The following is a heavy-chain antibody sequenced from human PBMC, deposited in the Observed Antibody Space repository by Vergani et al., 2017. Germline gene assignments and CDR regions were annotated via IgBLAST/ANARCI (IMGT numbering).Heavy chain of an antibody. Sequence: EVQLVESGGGLIQPGGSLRLSCAASGFTVSSNYMSWVRQAPGKGLEWVSSISSSSSYIYYADSVKGRFTISRDNSKNTLYLQMNSLRAEDTAVYYCAKDRRIVVVMTFDYWGQGTLVTVSS. J-gene: IGHJ4*02. V-gene: IGHV3-21*04. CDR3: AKDRRIVVVMTFDY. D-gene: IGHD3-22*01. CDR2: ISSSSSYI. CDR1: GFTVSSNY.